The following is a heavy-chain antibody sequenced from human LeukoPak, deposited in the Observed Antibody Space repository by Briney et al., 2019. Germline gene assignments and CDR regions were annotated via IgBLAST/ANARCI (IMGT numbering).Heavy chain of an antibody. J-gene: IGHJ4*02. Sequence: GGSLRLSCAASGFTFSTYVIHWVRQTPGKGLEWVALIWHDGSNKYYGDSVKGRFTISRDNSKNTLYLQMDSLRDEDTAVYYCARDRGYTYGHPLDYWGQGTLVTVSS. CDR3: ARDRGYTYGHPLDY. V-gene: IGHV3-33*01. CDR1: GFTFSTYV. CDR2: IWHDGSNK. D-gene: IGHD5-18*01.